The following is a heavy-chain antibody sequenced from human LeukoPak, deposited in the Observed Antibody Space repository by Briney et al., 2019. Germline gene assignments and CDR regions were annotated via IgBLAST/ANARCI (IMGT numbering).Heavy chain of an antibody. CDR2: INPNSGGT. V-gene: IGHV1-2*02. CDR3: ARVGLGYYDSSAFDY. J-gene: IGHJ4*02. CDR1: EYTFSVYH. Sequence: ASVKVSCKASEYTFSVYHIHWVRQAPGQGLEWMGWINPNSGGTNYAQKFQGRVTMTRDTSISAAYMELSRLRSDDTAVYYCARVGLGYYDSSAFDYWGQGTLVTVSS. D-gene: IGHD3-22*01.